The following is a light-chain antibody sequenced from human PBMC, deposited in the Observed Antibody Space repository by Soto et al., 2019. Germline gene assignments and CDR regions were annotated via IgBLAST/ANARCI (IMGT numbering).Light chain of an antibody. Sequence: DIQMTQSPSSVSASVGDRVTITCRASQDISSWLAWYQQKPGKAPKLLIYAASSLQHGVPSRFSGSGSGTDFTLTISSLQPEDFATYYCQQIHSTSSYTFGQGTRVDIK. J-gene: IGKJ2*01. CDR2: AAS. V-gene: IGKV1-12*01. CDR1: QDISSW. CDR3: QQIHSTSSYT.